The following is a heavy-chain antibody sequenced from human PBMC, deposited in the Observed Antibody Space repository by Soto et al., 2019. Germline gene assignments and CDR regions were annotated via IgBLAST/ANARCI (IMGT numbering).Heavy chain of an antibody. V-gene: IGHV1-69*13. CDR3: ASLSTYYYDSSGYVVTWFDP. CDR2: IIPIFGTA. D-gene: IGHD3-22*01. Sequence: SVKVSCKASGGTFSSYAISWVRQAPGQGLEWMGGIIPIFGTANYAQKFQGRVTITADESTSTAYMELSSLRSEDTAVYYCASLSTYYYDSSGYVVTWFDPWGQGTLVTVSS. J-gene: IGHJ5*02. CDR1: GGTFSSYA.